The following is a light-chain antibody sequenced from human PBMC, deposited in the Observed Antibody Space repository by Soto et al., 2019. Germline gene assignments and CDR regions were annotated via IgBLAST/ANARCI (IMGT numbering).Light chain of an antibody. CDR1: RGVSSD. CDR3: QQYGTSPWT. V-gene: IGKV3-20*01. CDR2: GAS. Sequence: IALTQSRGTLSVFSGDRVILSCRASRGVSSDLAWYQQKPGQAPRLLIYGASTRATGIPDTFSGSGSGTDFTLTISRLEPGDFAVYYCQQYGTSPWTFGQGTKVDIK. J-gene: IGKJ1*01.